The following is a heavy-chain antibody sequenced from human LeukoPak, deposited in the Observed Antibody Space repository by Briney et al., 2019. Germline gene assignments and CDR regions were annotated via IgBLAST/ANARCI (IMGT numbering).Heavy chain of an antibody. Sequence: GGSLRLSCAASGFIFSSYGMHWVRQAPGKGLEWVAVIWSDASNTYYVDSVKGRFTISRDNSKNTLYLQMNSLRAEDTAVYYCARRGSGWYVDYWGQGTLVTVSS. CDR1: GFIFSSYG. D-gene: IGHD6-19*01. CDR3: ARRGSGWYVDY. J-gene: IGHJ4*02. V-gene: IGHV3-33*01. CDR2: IWSDASNT.